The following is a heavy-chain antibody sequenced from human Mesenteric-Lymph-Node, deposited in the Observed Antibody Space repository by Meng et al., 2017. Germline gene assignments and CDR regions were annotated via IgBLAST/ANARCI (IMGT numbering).Heavy chain of an antibody. J-gene: IGHJ4*02. Sequence: SETLSLTCTVSGYSISSGYYWGWIRQPPGKGLEWIGSIYYSGSTYYNPSLKSRVTISVDTSKNQFSLKLSSVTAADTAVYYCARDREGYSYGPFDYWGQGTLVTVSS. CDR1: GYSISSGYY. D-gene: IGHD5-18*01. V-gene: IGHV4-38-2*02. CDR3: ARDREGYSYGPFDY. CDR2: IYYSGST.